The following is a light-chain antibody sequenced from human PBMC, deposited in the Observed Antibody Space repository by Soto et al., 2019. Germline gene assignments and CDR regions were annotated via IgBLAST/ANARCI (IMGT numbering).Light chain of an antibody. CDR2: AAS. J-gene: IGKJ2*01. V-gene: IGKV1-39*01. CDR1: QSITIS. CDR3: QQSYNHPMYT. Sequence: DIQMTQSPSSLSASVGDRVTITCRASQSITISLNWYQQKPGEVPKLLIYAASSLQSGVPSRFSGSASGTEFTLTISSPQSEDFATYYCQQSYNHPMYTFRQGTKVDSK.